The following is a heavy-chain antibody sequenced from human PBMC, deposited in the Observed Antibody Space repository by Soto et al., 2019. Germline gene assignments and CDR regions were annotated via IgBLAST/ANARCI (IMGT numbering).Heavy chain of an antibody. Sequence: GGSLRLFCAASGFTFSRYGMHWVRQAPGRGLEWVAVISYDGSNKYYADSVKGRFTISRDNTKNTLFLQMNSLRVEDTAVYYCAKEFFLQQLEPYYFDYWGRGTLVTVSS. V-gene: IGHV3-30*18. CDR3: AKEFFLQQLEPYYFDY. CDR1: GFTFSRYG. D-gene: IGHD6-13*01. CDR2: ISYDGSNK. J-gene: IGHJ4*02.